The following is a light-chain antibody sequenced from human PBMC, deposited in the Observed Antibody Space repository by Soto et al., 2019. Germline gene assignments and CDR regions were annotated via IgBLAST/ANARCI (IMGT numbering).Light chain of an antibody. V-gene: IGKV3-15*01. CDR2: GAS. CDR1: QSVSSN. J-gene: IGKJ5*01. CDR3: QQYEDLASIT. Sequence: IAMRRSQATQSVSQGEIVNLFFSVSQSVSSNLAWYQQKPGQAPRLLIYGASTRATGIPARFSGSGSGTEFTLTISCLQSEHFALYYCQQYEDLASITFGQGTRLEI.